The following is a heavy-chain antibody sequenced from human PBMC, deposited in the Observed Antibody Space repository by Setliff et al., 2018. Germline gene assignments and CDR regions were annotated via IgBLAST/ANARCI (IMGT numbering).Heavy chain of an antibody. V-gene: IGHV2-70*11. D-gene: IGHD1-7*01. CDR1: GFSLTTSGTC. CDR2: IDWDGDK. J-gene: IGHJ4*02. CDR3: ARSRYELPHYYFDY. Sequence: SGPTLVNPTQTLTLTCTFSGFSLTTSGTCVTWIRQPPGKALEWLARIDWDGDKYYNTSLRTRLTLSKDTSKNQVFLTMTNMDPVDTATYYCARSRYELPHYYFDYWGRESWSPSPQ.